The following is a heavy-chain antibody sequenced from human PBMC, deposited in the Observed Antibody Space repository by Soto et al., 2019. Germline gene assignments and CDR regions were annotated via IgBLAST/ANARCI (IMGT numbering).Heavy chain of an antibody. CDR3: ARSRKFDYDLHPKMYYFDY. V-gene: IGHV3-7*01. D-gene: IGHD3-3*01. CDR1: GFTFSSYW. CDR2: IKQDGSEK. Sequence: PGGSLRLSCAASGFTFSSYWMSWVRQAPGKGLEWVANIKQDGSEKYYVASVKGRFTISRDNAKNSLYLQMNSLRAEDTAVYYCARSRKFDYDLHPKMYYFDYWGQGTLVTVSS. J-gene: IGHJ4*02.